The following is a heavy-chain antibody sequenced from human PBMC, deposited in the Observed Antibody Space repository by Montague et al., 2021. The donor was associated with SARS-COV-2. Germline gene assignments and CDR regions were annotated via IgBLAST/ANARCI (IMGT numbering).Heavy chain of an antibody. D-gene: IGHD3-10*01. V-gene: IGHV4-39*07. Sequence: SETLSLTCTVSRDSISSHNYFWAWIRQPPGKGLEWIGSVDYSGLTFYNPSLESRVTISVDTSKKQFSLKVNSVTAADVAVYYCAKDGEALAWGTFDIWGQGTMVTVSS. CDR3: AKDGEALAWGTFDI. J-gene: IGHJ3*02. CDR2: VDYSGLT. CDR1: RDSISSHNYF.